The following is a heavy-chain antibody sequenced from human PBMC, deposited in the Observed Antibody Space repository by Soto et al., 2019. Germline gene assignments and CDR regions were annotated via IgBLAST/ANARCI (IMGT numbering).Heavy chain of an antibody. D-gene: IGHD3-22*01. CDR2: IIPIFGTA. CDR1: GGTFSSYA. J-gene: IGHJ4*02. V-gene: IGHV1-69*01. Sequence: QVQLVQSGAEVQKPGSSVKVSCKASGGTFSSYAISWVRQAPGQGLEWMGGIIPIFGTANYAQKFQGRVTITADESTSTAYMELSSLRSEDTAVYYCASADQYYYYDSSGQELFDYWGQGTLVTVSS. CDR3: ASADQYYYYDSSGQELFDY.